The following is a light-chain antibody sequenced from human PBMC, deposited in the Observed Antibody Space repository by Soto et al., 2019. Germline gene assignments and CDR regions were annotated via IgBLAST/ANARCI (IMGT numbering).Light chain of an antibody. V-gene: IGKV2-24*01. CDR1: QSLVHSDGNTY. CDR2: EIS. J-gene: IGKJ4*01. CDR3: MPATPLPFT. Sequence: DIVMIQTPLSSPVTLGQSASISCRSSQSLVHSDGNTYLSWLQQRPGQPPRLLIYEISNRFSGVPASFIDSGAETDFTLKINRVEPADVVVYYFMPATPLPFTFGGGTNVEIQ.